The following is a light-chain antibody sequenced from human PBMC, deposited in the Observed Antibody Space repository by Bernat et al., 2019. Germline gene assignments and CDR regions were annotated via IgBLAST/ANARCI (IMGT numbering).Light chain of an antibody. Sequence: DIQMTQSPSTLSASVGDRVTITCRASHSISSWLAWYQQKPGKAPKLLIYKASDLESGVPSRFSGSGSGTEFTLTISSLQPDDFATYYCQHYKTYPITFGQGTRLEIK. V-gene: IGKV1-5*03. J-gene: IGKJ5*01. CDR2: KAS. CDR1: HSISSW. CDR3: QHYKTYPIT.